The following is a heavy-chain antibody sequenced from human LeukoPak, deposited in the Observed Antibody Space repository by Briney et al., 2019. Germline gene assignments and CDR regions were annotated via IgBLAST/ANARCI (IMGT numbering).Heavy chain of an antibody. J-gene: IGHJ4*02. CDR3: AKQLGYCSDGSCYFPY. Sequence: PGGSLRLSCAASGFSFSSYWMHWVRQAPGKGLVWVSRVNSDGSDTSYADSVQGRFTISRDNSKSTLCLQMNSLRAEDTAVYYCAKQLGYCSDGSCYFPYWGQGTLVTVSS. V-gene: IGHV3-74*01. D-gene: IGHD2-15*01. CDR1: GFSFSSYW. CDR2: VNSDGSDT.